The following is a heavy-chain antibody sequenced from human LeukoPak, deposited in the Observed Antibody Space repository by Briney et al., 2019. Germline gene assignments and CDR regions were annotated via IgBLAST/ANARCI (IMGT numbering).Heavy chain of an antibody. CDR1: GYTFTSYG. D-gene: IGHD5-24*01. CDR2: IIPILGIA. V-gene: IGHV1-69*04. J-gene: IGHJ4*02. Sequence: SVKVSCKASGYTFTSYGFSWVRQAPGQGLEWMGRIIPILGIANYAQKFQGRVTITADKSTSTAYMELSSLRSEDTAVYYCARGEMATIPFDYWGQGTLVTVSS. CDR3: ARGEMATIPFDY.